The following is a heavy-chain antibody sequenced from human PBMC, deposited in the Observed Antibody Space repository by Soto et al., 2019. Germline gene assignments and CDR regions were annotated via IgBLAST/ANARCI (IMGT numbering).Heavy chain of an antibody. V-gene: IGHV5-51*01. CDR1: GYSFTSYW. J-gene: IGHJ6*02. D-gene: IGHD3-9*01. CDR2: IYPGDSDT. Sequence: GESLKISCKGSGYSFTSYWIGWVRQMPGKGLEWMGIIYPGDSDTRYSPPFQGQVTISADKSISTAYLQWSSLKASDTAMYYCARGGRRYFDWFPRGDYGMDVWGQGTTVTVSS. CDR3: ARGGRRYFDWFPRGDYGMDV.